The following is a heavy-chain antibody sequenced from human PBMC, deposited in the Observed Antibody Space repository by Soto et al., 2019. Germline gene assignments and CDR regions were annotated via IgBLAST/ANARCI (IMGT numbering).Heavy chain of an antibody. J-gene: IGHJ4*02. V-gene: IGHV3-23*01. CDR2: VSGSGEMT. CDR1: GFTFRGDA. D-gene: IGHD1-20*01. CDR3: ARSEMTYNWND. Sequence: GGSLRLSCVASGFTFRGDAISWVRQAPGKGLEWVSSVSGSGEMTHYADSVKGRFTISRDNSKNMLYLHMESLRVDDAAVYYCARSEMTYNWNDWGQGTLVTVSS.